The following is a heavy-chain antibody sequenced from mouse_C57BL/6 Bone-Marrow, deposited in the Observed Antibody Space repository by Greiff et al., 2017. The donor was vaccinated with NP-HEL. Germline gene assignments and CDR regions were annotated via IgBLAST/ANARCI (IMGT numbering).Heavy chain of an antibody. V-gene: IGHV1-64*01. Sequence: QVQLQQPGAELVKPGASVKLSCKASGYTFTSYWMHWVKQRPGQGLEWIGMIHPNSGSTNYNEKFKSKATLTVDKSSSTAYMQLSSLTSEDSAVYYCAPILLRPPGFDVWGTGTTVTVSS. CDR2: IHPNSGST. D-gene: IGHD1-1*01. CDR1: GYTFTSYW. CDR3: APILLRPPGFDV. J-gene: IGHJ1*03.